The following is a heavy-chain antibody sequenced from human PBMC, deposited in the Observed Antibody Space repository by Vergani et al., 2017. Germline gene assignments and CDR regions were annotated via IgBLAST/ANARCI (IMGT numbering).Heavy chain of an antibody. J-gene: IGHJ6*02. Sequence: QVTLKESGPVLVKPTETLTLTCTVSGFSLTNARMGVSWIRQPPGKALEWLAHIFSIDEKSYSTSLKSRLTISKDTSKSQVVLTMTNMDPVDTATYYCARIRADFWSGYYEYYYGMDVWGQGTTVTVSS. CDR2: IFSIDEK. D-gene: IGHD3-3*01. V-gene: IGHV2-26*01. CDR1: GFSLTNARMG. CDR3: ARIRADFWSGYYEYYYGMDV.